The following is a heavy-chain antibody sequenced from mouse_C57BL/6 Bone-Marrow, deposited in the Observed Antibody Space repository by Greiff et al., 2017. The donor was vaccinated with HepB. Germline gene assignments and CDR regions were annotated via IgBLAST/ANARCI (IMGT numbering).Heavy chain of an antibody. Sequence: EVMLVESGGGLVKPGGSLKLSCAASGFTFSSYAMSWVRQTPEKRLEWVATISDGGSYTYYPDNVKGRFTISRDNAKNNLYLQMSHLKSEDTAMYYCARDRDGTGAYWGQGTLVTVSA. V-gene: IGHV5-4*01. D-gene: IGHD2-1*01. J-gene: IGHJ3*01. CDR1: GFTFSSYA. CDR2: ISDGGSYT. CDR3: ARDRDGTGAY.